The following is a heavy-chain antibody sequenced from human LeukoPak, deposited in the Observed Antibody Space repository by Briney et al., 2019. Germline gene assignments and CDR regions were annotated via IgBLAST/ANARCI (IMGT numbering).Heavy chain of an antibody. Sequence: SVKVSCKASGYTFTSYGFSWVRQAPGQGLEWMGGIIPIFGTANYAQKFQGRVTITADESTSTAYMELSSLRSEDTAVYYCASGPEHTHYYDSSGYYLDYWGQGTLVTVSS. J-gene: IGHJ4*02. D-gene: IGHD3-22*01. CDR1: GYTFTSYG. CDR2: IIPIFGTA. CDR3: ASGPEHTHYYDSSGYYLDY. V-gene: IGHV1-69*13.